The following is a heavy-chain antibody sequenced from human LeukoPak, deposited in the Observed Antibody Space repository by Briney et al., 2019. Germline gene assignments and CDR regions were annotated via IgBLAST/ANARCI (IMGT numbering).Heavy chain of an antibody. CDR2: ISWNSGSI. D-gene: IGHD2-2*01. V-gene: IGHV3-9*01. Sequence: HAGGSLRLSCAASGFTFDDYAMHWVRQAPGKGLEWVSGISWNSGSIGYADSVKGRFTISRDNAKNSLYLQMNSLRAEDTALYYCAKDLLGIVVVPTSGFDPWGQGTLVTVSS. CDR1: GFTFDDYA. J-gene: IGHJ5*02. CDR3: AKDLLGIVVVPTSGFDP.